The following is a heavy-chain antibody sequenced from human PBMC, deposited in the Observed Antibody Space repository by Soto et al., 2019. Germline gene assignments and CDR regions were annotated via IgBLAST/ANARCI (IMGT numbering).Heavy chain of an antibody. J-gene: IGHJ5*02. CDR3: ARYRSLDP. CDR2: IKEDGSEK. V-gene: IGHV3-7*03. Sequence: PGGSLRLSCADSGFILRNYWMSWVRQAPGMGLQWVASIKEDGSEKYYVDPVKGRLTISRENAKNSLYLQVNSLRAEDTAVYYCARYRSLDPWGQGILVTVSS. CDR1: GFILRNYW. D-gene: IGHD3-16*02.